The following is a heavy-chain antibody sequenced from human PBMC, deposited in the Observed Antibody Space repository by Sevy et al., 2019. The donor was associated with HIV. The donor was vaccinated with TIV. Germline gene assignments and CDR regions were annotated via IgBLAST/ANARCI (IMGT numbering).Heavy chain of an antibody. V-gene: IGHV4-39*01. CDR1: GGSISSSPYY. Sequence: SETLSLTCTVSGGSISSSPYYWGWIRQPPGKGLEWLGSIFYGGSTYYNPSLKSRVTISVDTSKNQFSLKLSSVTAADTAVYYCARQTDIVGGDAFDIWGQGTMVTVSS. D-gene: IGHD2-15*01. CDR2: IFYGGST. CDR3: ARQTDIVGGDAFDI. J-gene: IGHJ3*02.